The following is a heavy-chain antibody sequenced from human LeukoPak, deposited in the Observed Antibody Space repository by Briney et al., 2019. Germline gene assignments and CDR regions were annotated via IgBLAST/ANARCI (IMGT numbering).Heavy chain of an antibody. CDR3: ARGLVRRDIVVVVAAYPLDY. Sequence: SGTLSLTCTVSGGSISSSTWWSWVRQPPGKGLECIGEIHHSGTTNYNPSLKSRVTISVDTSKNQFSLKLSSVTAADTAVYYCARGLVRRDIVVVVAAYPLDYWGQGTLVTVSS. CDR2: IHHSGTT. D-gene: IGHD2-15*01. J-gene: IGHJ4*02. V-gene: IGHV4-4*02. CDR1: GGSISSSTW.